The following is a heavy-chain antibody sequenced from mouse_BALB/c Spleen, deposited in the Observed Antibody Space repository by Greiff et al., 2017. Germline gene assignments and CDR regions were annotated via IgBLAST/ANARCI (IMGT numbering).Heavy chain of an antibody. J-gene: IGHJ2*01. CDR3: ARVGNLYYFDY. CDR2: ISSGGST. Sequence: DVQLVESGGGLVKPGGSLKLSCAASGFTFSSYAMSWVRQTPEKRLEWVASISSGGSTYYPDSVKGRFTISRDNARNILYLQMSSLRSEDTAMYYCARVGNLYYFDYWGQGTTLTVSS. CDR1: GFTFSSYA. D-gene: IGHD2-1*01. V-gene: IGHV5-6-5*01.